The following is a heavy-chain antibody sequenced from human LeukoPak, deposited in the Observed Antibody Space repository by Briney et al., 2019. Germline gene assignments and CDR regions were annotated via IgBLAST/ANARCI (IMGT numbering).Heavy chain of an antibody. Sequence: SVKVSCKASGGTFSSYAISWVRQAPGQGLEWMGRIIPILGIANYAQKFQGRVTITADKSTSTAYMELSSLRSEDTAVYYCARVIPSEAFDPWGQGTLVTVSS. CDR1: GGTFSSYA. V-gene: IGHV1-69*04. CDR2: IIPILGIA. J-gene: IGHJ5*02. CDR3: ARVIPSEAFDP. D-gene: IGHD2-2*02.